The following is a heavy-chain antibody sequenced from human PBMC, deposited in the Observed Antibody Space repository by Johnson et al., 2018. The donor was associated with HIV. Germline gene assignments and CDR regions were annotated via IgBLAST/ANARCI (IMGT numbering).Heavy chain of an antibody. D-gene: IGHD5-24*01. CDR2: MYSGGSP. Sequence: VQLLESGGGVVQPGRSLRLSCAASGSTFSSFAMHWVRQAPGKGLEWVSVMYSGGSPYYAESVKGRFTISRDNSKNTLFLQMNSLRAEDTAVYYCARTALERAFDIWGQGTVVTVSS. CDR3: ARTALERAFDI. V-gene: IGHV3-66*02. CDR1: GSTFSSFA. J-gene: IGHJ3*02.